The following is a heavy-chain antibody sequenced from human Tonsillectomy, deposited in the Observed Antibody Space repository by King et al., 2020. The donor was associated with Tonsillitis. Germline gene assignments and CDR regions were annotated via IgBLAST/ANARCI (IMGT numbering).Heavy chain of an antibody. V-gene: IGHV4-59*08. CDR1: GGSISSYY. D-gene: IGHD1-26*01. Sequence: QLQESGPGLVKPSETLSLTCTVSGGSISSYYWSWIRQPPGKGLEWIGYIYYSGSTNSNPSLKSRVTISVDTSKNQFSLKLSSATAADTAVYYCARSGGATWFDYWGQGTLVTVSS. CDR2: IYYSGST. J-gene: IGHJ4*02. CDR3: ARSGGATWFDY.